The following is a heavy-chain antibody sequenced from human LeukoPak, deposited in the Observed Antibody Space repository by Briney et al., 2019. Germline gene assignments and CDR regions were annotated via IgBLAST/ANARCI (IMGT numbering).Heavy chain of an antibody. CDR1: GYTFTSYG. CDR3: ARFGGRIGDHQYYYYYYYMDV. V-gene: IGHV1-18*01. CDR2: ISAYNGNT. D-gene: IGHD2-15*01. J-gene: IGHJ6*03. Sequence: GASVKVSCKASGYTFTSYGISWVRQAPGQGLEWMGWISAYNGNTNYAQKLQGRVTMTTDTSTSTAYMELRSLRSDDTAVYYCARFGGRIGDHQYYYYYYYMDVWGKGTTVTVSS.